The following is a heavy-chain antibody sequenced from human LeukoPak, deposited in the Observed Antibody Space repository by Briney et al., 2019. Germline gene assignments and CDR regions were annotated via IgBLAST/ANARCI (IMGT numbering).Heavy chain of an antibody. CDR2: IIDTGST. V-gene: IGHV4-59*01. CDR3: ARSSLTGGWFDP. Sequence: SETLSLTCSVSDDSITIYYWTWIRQPPGKGLEWIGYIIDTGSTNYKPSLKTRLTMSVDVSKNQISLKLSSVTAADTAVYYCARSSLTGGWFDPWGQGTLVTVSS. J-gene: IGHJ5*02. CDR1: DDSITIYY. D-gene: IGHD7-27*01.